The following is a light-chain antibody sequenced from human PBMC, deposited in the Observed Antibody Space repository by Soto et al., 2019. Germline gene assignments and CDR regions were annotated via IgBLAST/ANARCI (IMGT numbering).Light chain of an antibody. CDR3: FSHRGGDSHV. V-gene: IGLV2-14*01. J-gene: IGLJ1*01. Sequence: QSALPQPASVSGSPGQSITISCTGTSSDVGAYNYVSWYQQYPGKAPKLMIYGVTNRPSGVSNRFSGSKTGNTASLTISGLQAEDEAEYYCFSHRGGDSHVFGTGTKVT. CDR2: GVT. CDR1: SSDVGAYNY.